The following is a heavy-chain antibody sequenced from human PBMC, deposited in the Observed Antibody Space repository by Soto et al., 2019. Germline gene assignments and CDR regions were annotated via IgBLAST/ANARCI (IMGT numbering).Heavy chain of an antibody. CDR3: ARGRYGDY. CDR2: ISAHKGNS. Sequence: QVHLVQSGAEVKKPGASVKVSCKGSGYAFTPYGITWVRQAPGQGLEWMGWISAHKGNSNSAQKLQGRVTVTRDTSASTAHRERRSRRADDTAVHYCARGRYGDYWGQGALGTVSS. J-gene: IGHJ4*02. V-gene: IGHV1-18*01. D-gene: IGHD1-1*01. CDR1: GYAFTPYG.